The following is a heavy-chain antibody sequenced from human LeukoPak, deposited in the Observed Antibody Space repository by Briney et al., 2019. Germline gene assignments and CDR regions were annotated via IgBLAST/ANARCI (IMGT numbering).Heavy chain of an antibody. CDR2: ISSNGGST. D-gene: IGHD3-3*01. Sequence: PGGSLRLSCAASGFTFSSYAMHWVRQAPGKGLEYVSAISSNGGSTYYANSVKGRFTISRDNSKNTLYLQMGSLRAEDMAVYYCARDGTYYDFWSGLDVWGKGTTVTVSS. CDR1: GFTFSSYA. J-gene: IGHJ6*04. CDR3: ARDGTYYDFWSGLDV. V-gene: IGHV3-64*01.